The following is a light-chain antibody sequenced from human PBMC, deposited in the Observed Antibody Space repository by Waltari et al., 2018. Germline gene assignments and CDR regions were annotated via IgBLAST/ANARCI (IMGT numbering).Light chain of an antibody. CDR3: CSYAGSNWV. V-gene: IGLV2-23*01. CDR1: SSDVGSYNL. J-gene: IGLJ3*02. CDR2: EGS. Sequence: ISCTGTSSDVGSYNLVSWYQQHPGKAPKLMIYEGSKRPSGVSNRFSGSKSGNTASLTISGLQAEDEADYYCCSYAGSNWVFGGGTKLTVL.